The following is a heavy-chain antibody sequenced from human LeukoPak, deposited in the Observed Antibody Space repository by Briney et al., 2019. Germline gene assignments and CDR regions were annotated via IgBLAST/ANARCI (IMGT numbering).Heavy chain of an antibody. J-gene: IGHJ4*02. V-gene: IGHV4-39*07. CDR1: GGSISSSSYY. CDR3: ARVAYDSSGSYYFDY. D-gene: IGHD3-22*01. Sequence: SETLSLTCTVSGGSISSSSYYWGWIRQPPGKGLEWIGSIYYSGSTYYNPSLKSRVTISVDTSKNQFSLKLSSVTAADTAVYYCARVAYDSSGSYYFDYWGQGTLVTVSS. CDR2: IYYSGST.